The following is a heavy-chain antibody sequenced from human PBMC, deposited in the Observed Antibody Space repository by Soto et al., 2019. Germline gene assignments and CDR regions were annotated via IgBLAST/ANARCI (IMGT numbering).Heavy chain of an antibody. Sequence: QVQLQESGPGLVKPSETLSLTCTVSGGSITPYYWSWIRQPPGKRLEWIGYISSSGFTNYNPSLTSRVTMSVDTSKNQFSLKLSSVPAADPAVYYCVRDCYSSSCFDLWGQGTLVTVSS. J-gene: IGHJ4*02. D-gene: IGHD6-13*01. CDR1: GGSITPYY. CDR3: VRDCYSSSCFDL. CDR2: ISSSGFT. V-gene: IGHV4-59*01.